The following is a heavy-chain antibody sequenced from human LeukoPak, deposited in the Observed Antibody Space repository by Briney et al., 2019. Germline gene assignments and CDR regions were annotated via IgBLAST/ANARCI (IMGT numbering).Heavy chain of an antibody. V-gene: IGHV1-18*04. J-gene: IGHJ1*01. Sequence: ASVKVSCKASGYTFTGYYMHWVRQAPGQGLEWMGWISAYNGNTNYAQKLQGRVTMTTDTSTSTAYMELRSLRSGDTAVYYCASMYGDYFLAEYFQHWGQGTLVTVSS. CDR3: ASMYGDYFLAEYFQH. CDR1: GYTFTGYY. CDR2: ISAYNGNT. D-gene: IGHD4-17*01.